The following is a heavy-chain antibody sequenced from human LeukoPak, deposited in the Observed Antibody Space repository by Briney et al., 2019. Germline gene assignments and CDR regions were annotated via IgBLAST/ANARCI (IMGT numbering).Heavy chain of an antibody. CDR1: GFTFSSYW. V-gene: IGHV3-74*01. D-gene: IGHD3-10*01. CDR3: ASLRGGSGSTFDY. J-gene: IGHJ4*02. Sequence: WGSLRLSCAASGFTFSSYWMHWVRQAPGKGLVWVSRINSDGSSTSYADSVKGRFTISRDNAKNTLYLQMNSLRAEDTAVYYCASLRGGSGSTFDYWGQGTLVTVSS. CDR2: INSDGSST.